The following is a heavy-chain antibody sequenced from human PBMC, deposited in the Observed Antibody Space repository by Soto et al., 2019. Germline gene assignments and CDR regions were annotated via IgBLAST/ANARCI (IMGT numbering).Heavy chain of an antibody. CDR3: SRGILV. Sequence: QVQLQESGPGLVKPSQTLSLTCTVSGGSINSGGYCWSWIRQHPGKGLDWIGCISYGGSTSYNPALKSRFTISVDTSKNQFSLKLTSLTAADTAVDYCSRGILVWGQGALITVSS. V-gene: IGHV4-31*03. J-gene: IGHJ4*02. CDR2: ISYGGST. D-gene: IGHD5-18*01. CDR1: GGSINSGGYC.